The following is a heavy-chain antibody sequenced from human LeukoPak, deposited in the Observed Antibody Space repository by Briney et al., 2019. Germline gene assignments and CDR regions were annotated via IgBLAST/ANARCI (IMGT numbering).Heavy chain of an antibody. CDR1: GFTFSSYG. V-gene: IGHV3-30*03. CDR2: ISYDGSNK. J-gene: IGHJ4*02. D-gene: IGHD3-16*01. Sequence: GRSLRLSCAASGFTFSSYGMHWVRQAPGKGLEWVAVISYDGSNKYYADSVKGRFTISRDNSKNTLYLQMNSLRAEDTAVYYCVEGDAVRYWGQGTLVTVSS. CDR3: VEGDAVRY.